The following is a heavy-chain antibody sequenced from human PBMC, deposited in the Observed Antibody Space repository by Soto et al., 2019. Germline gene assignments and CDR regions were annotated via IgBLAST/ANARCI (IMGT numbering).Heavy chain of an antibody. Sequence: PSETLSLTCSVSGDSISRGSYYWTWIRQSPGKGLEWIGYSFYSGSVSYNPSLKSRVTISVDTSKNQFSLKLTSVSAADTAVYYCGRDRGRDGHNKPDFWGPGTLVTVSS. CDR1: GDSISRGSYY. J-gene: IGHJ4*02. D-gene: IGHD3-10*01. CDR3: GRDRGRDGHNKPDF. CDR2: SFYSGSV. V-gene: IGHV4-61*01.